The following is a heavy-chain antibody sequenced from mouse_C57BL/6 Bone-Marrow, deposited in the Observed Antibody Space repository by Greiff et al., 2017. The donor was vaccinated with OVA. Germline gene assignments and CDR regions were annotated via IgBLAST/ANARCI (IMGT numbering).Heavy chain of an antibody. CDR2: IWRGGST. J-gene: IGHJ4*01. CDR1: GFSLTSYG. CDR3: AKKGLLLHAMDY. V-gene: IGHV2-5*01. D-gene: IGHD2-3*01. Sequence: VQGVESGPGLVQPSQSLSITCTVSGFSLTSYGVHWVRQSPGKGLEWLGVIWRGGSTDYNADFMSRLSITKYNSKSQVFFKMNSLQADDTAIYYCAKKGLLLHAMDYWGQGTSVTVSS.